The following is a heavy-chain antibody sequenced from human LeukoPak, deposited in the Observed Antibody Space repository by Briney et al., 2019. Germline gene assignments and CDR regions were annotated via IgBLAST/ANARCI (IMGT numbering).Heavy chain of an antibody. CDR1: GFTFSSYA. Sequence: GGSLRLSCAASGFTFSSYAMSWVRQAPGKGLEWVSAISGSGGSTYYAGSVKGRFTISRDNSKNTLYLQMNSLRAEDTAVYYCAKGDTYYYDSSGYFGWGQGTLVTVSS. CDR3: AKGDTYYYDSSGYFG. CDR2: ISGSGGST. V-gene: IGHV3-23*01. J-gene: IGHJ4*02. D-gene: IGHD3-22*01.